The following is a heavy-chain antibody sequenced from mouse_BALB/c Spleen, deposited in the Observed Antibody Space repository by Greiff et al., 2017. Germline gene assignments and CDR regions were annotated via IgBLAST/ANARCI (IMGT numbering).Heavy chain of an antibody. CDR1: GFTFSSYT. J-gene: IGHJ4*01. CDR2: ISNGGGST. D-gene: IGHD2-10*02. V-gene: IGHV5-12-2*01. Sequence: EVKLVESGGGLVQPGGSLKLSCAASGFTFSSYTMSWVRQTPEKRLEWVAYISNGGGSTYYPDTVKGRFTISRDNAKNTLYLQMSSLKSEDTAMYYCARQEYGNSGAMDYWGQGTSVTVSS. CDR3: ARQEYGNSGAMDY.